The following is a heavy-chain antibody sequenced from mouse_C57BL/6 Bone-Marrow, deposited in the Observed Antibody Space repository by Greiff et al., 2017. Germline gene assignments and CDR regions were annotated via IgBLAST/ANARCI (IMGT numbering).Heavy chain of an antibody. CDR1: GFTFSSYA. D-gene: IGHD1-1*02. V-gene: IGHV5-4*01. CDR3: ARDHGPWYFDV. CDR2: ISDGGSYT. Sequence: EVMLVESGGGLVKPGGSLKLSCAASGFTFSSYAMSWVRQTPETTLEWVATISDGGSYTYYPDNVKGRFTISRDNVKNNLYLQMSHLKSEDTAMYYCARDHGPWYFDVWGTGTTVTVSS. J-gene: IGHJ1*03.